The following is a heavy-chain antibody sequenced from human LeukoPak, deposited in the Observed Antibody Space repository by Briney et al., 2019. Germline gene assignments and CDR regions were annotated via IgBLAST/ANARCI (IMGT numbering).Heavy chain of an antibody. D-gene: IGHD2-15*01. V-gene: IGHV4-59*01. CDR2: FHYSGNT. J-gene: IGHJ4*02. CDR1: GASITNYS. CDR3: GRGMVYGSAGSCYKFDF. Sequence: PSETLSLTCAVSGASITNYSLSWIRQPPGTGLEWIGFFHYSGNTNYNPSLKSRVTISVDTPKNQSSLKLTSVTAVEPAVIYCGRGMVYGSAGSCYKFDFWGQGTLVTVSS.